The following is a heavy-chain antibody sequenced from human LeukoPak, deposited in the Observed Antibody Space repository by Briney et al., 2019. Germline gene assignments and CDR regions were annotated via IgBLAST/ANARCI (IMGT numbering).Heavy chain of an antibody. CDR1: GVTVRSKF. V-gene: IGHV3-53*01. CDR3: ARSDGDYFDY. Sequence: PGGSLRLSCAASGVTVRSKFMTWVRQAPGKGLEWVSVIYSGGTTYYADSVKGRFTISRDSSRNTVYLQLNSLRAEDTAIYYCARSDGDYFDYWGQGALVTVSS. D-gene: IGHD5-24*01. J-gene: IGHJ4*02. CDR2: IYSGGTT.